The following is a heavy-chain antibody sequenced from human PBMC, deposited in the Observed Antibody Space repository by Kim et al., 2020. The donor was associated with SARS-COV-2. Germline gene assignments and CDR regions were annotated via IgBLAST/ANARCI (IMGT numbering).Heavy chain of an antibody. CDR1: GFNFDDYA. Sequence: GGSLRLSCAASGFNFDDYAMHWVRQAPGKGLEWVAGISWDGGRIDYADSVKGRFTISRDNAKNSLYLQMNSLRAEDTALYYCAKAVRSSWYAVEYWGQGTPVTVSS. CDR3: AKAVRSSWYAVEY. D-gene: IGHD6-13*01. J-gene: IGHJ4*02. V-gene: IGHV3-9*01. CDR2: ISWDGGRI.